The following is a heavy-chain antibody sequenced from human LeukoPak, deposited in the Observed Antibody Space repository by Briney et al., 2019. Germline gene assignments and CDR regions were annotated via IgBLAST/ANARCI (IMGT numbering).Heavy chain of an antibody. CDR1: GYTFTGYY. D-gene: IGHD3-10*01. Sequence: ASVKVSCKASGYTFTGYYMHWVRQAPGQGLEWMGWINPNSGGTNYAQEFQGRVTMTMDTSITTAYMELSRLRSDGTAVYYCATDAGRDPINYFDYWGQGTLVTVSS. CDR2: INPNSGGT. V-gene: IGHV1-2*02. J-gene: IGHJ4*02. CDR3: ATDAGRDPINYFDY.